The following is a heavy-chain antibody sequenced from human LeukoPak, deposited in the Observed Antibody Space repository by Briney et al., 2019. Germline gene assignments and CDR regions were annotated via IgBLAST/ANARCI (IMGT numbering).Heavy chain of an antibody. CDR2: INPSGGST. D-gene: IGHD2-15*01. Sequence: ASVKVSCKASGYTFTSYYMHWVRQAPGQGLEWMGIINPSGGSTSYAQKFQGRVTMTRDMSTSTVYMELSSLRSEDTAVYYCARDGYCSGGSCYNGVSDVWGKGTTVTVSS. J-gene: IGHJ6*04. CDR3: ARDGYCSGGSCYNGVSDV. V-gene: IGHV1-46*01. CDR1: GYTFTSYY.